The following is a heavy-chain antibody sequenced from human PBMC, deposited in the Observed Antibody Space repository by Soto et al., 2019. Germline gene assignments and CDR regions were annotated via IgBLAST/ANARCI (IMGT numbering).Heavy chain of an antibody. D-gene: IGHD1-26*01. CDR1: GGSISSYY. CDR3: ARESVGGPADY. CDR2: IYYSGST. J-gene: IGHJ4*02. Sequence: SETLSLTCTVSGGSISSYYWSWIRQPPGKGLEWIGYIYYSGSTNYNPSLKSRVTISVDTSKNQFSLKLSPVTAADTAVYYCARESVGGPADYWGQGTLVTVSS. V-gene: IGHV4-59*01.